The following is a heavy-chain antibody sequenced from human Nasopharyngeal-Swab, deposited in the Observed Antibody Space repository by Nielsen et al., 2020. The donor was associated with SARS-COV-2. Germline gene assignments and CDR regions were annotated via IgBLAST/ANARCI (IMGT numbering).Heavy chain of an antibody. CDR2: ISSSSTYI. D-gene: IGHD3-10*01. CDR1: GFTFSSHS. J-gene: IGHJ3*02. CDR3: ARVLLRALGKFGEGYAFDI. V-gene: IGHV3-21*01. Sequence: GGSLRLSCAASGFTFSSHSMNWVRQAPGKGLEWVSSISSSSTYIYYADSVKGRFTISRDNAKNSLYLKMNSLRVEDTAVYYCARVLLRALGKFGEGYAFDIWGQGTMVTVSS.